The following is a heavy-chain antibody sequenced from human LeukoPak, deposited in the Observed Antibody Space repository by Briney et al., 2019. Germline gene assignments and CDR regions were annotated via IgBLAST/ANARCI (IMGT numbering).Heavy chain of an antibody. J-gene: IGHJ4*02. CDR2: ISGSGGST. V-gene: IGHV3-48*03. CDR1: GFTFSNYE. CDR3: ARDYGGSSPFDY. D-gene: IGHD4-23*01. Sequence: GGSLRLSCAASGFTFSNYEMNWVRQAPGKGLEWVSAISGSGGSTYYADSVKGRFTISRDNAKNSLYLQMNSLRAEDTAVYYCARDYGGSSPFDYWGQGTLVTVSS.